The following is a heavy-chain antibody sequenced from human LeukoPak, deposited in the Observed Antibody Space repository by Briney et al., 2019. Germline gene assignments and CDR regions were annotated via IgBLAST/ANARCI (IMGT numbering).Heavy chain of an antibody. CDR1: GYSITSIYY. CDR3: ARSYASSGLDH. CDR2: IHHSGDT. D-gene: IGHD3-16*01. Sequence: SETLSLTCTVSGYSITSIYYWGWIRQPPGKGLEWIGSIHHSGDTAYNPSLKSRVTISVDTSKSQFSLKLNSVTAADTAVYYCARSYASSGLDHWGQGTLVTVSS. J-gene: IGHJ4*02. V-gene: IGHV4-38-2*02.